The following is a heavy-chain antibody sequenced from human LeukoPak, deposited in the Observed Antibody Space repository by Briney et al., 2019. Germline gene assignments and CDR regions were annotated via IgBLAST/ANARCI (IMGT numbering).Heavy chain of an antibody. V-gene: IGHV3-23*01. Sequence: GGSLRLSCAASGFTFSSYAMSWVRQAPGKGLEWVSAISGSGGSTYYADSVKGRFTISRDNSKNTLYLQMNSLRAEDTAVYYCAKLSSTVGGDLSYDYGDYGRLPRGNYYFDYWGQGTLVTVSS. CDR1: GFTFSSYA. D-gene: IGHD4-17*01. J-gene: IGHJ4*02. CDR2: ISGSGGST. CDR3: AKLSSTVGGDLSYDYGDYGRLPRGNYYFDY.